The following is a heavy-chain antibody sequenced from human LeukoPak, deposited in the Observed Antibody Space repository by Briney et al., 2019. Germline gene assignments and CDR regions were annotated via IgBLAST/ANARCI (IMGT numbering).Heavy chain of an antibody. J-gene: IGHJ4*02. CDR1: GFTFSNYG. D-gene: IGHD4-23*01. V-gene: IGHV3-23*01. Sequence: GGSLRLSCAGAGFTFSNYGMSWVRQAPGKGLEWVSVISRSGTETYHADSVRGRFTISRDNAKNTLYLQMNSLRAEDTAVYYCAKKSPDSSGNPAYDWGQGTLVTVSS. CDR3: AKKSPDSSGNPAYD. CDR2: ISRSGTET.